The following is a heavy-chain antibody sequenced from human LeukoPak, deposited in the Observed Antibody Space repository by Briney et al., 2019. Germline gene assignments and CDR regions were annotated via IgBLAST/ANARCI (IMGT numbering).Heavy chain of an antibody. CDR2: IYSSGRT. CDR3: ARVPTVTFFDY. D-gene: IGHD4-17*01. Sequence: SETLSLTCTVSGDSISSGSYYWSWIRQPAGEGLEWIGRIYSSGRTHYSPSLKSRVTISVDTSRNQFSLRLSSVTAADTAVYYCARVPTVTFFDYWGQGTLVTVSS. J-gene: IGHJ4*02. V-gene: IGHV4-61*02. CDR1: GDSISSGSYY.